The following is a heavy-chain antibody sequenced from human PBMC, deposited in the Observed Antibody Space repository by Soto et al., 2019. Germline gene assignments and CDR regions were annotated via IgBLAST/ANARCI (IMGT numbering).Heavy chain of an antibody. CDR2: MNPNSGCS. V-gene: IGHV1-2*02. CDR1: GYNFIAQN. CDR3: ARERHLNSPSDAVDL. J-gene: IGHJ3*01. Sequence: QVHLVQSGAEVKKPGASVKVSCMASGYNFIAQNIHWVRQAPGLGLEWMGKMNPNSGCSDYAQEFQGRVTVTRATSISTVYMDLSSLKYDDTAVYYCARERHLNSPSDAVDLWGQGTMVIVSS. D-gene: IGHD1-7*01.